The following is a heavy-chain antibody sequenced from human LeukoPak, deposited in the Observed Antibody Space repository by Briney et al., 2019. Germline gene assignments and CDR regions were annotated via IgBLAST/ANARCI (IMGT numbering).Heavy chain of an antibody. CDR1: GYTFTSFY. CDR3: ARESYVYSRSPDDAFDI. D-gene: IGHD6-6*01. V-gene: IGHV1-46*01. CDR2: INPSGGST. J-gene: IGHJ3*02. Sequence: ASVKVSCKASGYTFTSFYMHWVRQAPGQGPEWMGIINPSGGSTSYAQKFQGRVTMTRDTSTSTVYMELRSLRSDDTAMYYCARESYVYSRSPDDAFDIWGRGTLVTVSS.